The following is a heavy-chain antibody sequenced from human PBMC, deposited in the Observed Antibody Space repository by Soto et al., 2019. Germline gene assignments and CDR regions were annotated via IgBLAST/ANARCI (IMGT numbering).Heavy chain of an antibody. CDR2: IYHSGST. V-gene: IGHV4-30-2*01. D-gene: IGHD3-22*01. Sequence: SETLSLTCAVSGGSISSGGYSWSWIRQPPGKGLEWIGYIYHSGSTYYNPSLKSRVTISVDRSKNQFSLKLSSVTAADTAVYYCARTLSYDSSGYYYVPYYFDYWGQGTLVTVS. CDR3: ARTLSYDSSGYYYVPYYFDY. CDR1: GGSISSGGYS. J-gene: IGHJ4*02.